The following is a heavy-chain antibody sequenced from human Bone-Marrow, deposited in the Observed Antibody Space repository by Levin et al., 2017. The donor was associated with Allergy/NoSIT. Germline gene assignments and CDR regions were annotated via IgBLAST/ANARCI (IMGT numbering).Heavy chain of an antibody. CDR2: FYDRGST. CDR3: ARDSGGFYAPFDY. V-gene: IGHV4-61*08. D-gene: IGHD3-16*01. CDR1: GGSFSSGGYY. J-gene: IGHJ4*02. Sequence: PSQTLSLTCTVSGGSFSSGGYYWTWIRQPPGKGLEWIGCFYDRGSTNYNPSLRSRVTISGDTSKNQFSLKLSSVTAADTAGYYCARDSGGFYAPFDYWGQGILVAVSS.